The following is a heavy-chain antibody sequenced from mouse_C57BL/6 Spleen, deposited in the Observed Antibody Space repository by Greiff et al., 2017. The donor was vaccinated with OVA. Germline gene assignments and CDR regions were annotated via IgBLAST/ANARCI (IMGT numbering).Heavy chain of an antibody. CDR1: GFTFSDYG. D-gene: IGHD2-1*01. V-gene: IGHV5-17*01. CDR3: ARHYGNPFDY. CDR2: ISSGSSTI. Sequence: EVKLMESGGGLVKPGGSLKLSCAASGFTFSDYGMHWVRQAPEKGLEWVAYISSGSSTIYYADTVKGRFTISRDNAKNTLFLQMTSLRAEDTAMYYCARHYGNPFDYWGQGTTLTVSS. J-gene: IGHJ2*01.